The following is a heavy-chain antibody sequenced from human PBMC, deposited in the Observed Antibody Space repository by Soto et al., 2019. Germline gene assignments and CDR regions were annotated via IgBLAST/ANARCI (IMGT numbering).Heavy chain of an antibody. CDR3: AKVRVSTLRSFDY. CDR1: GFTFSSYA. V-gene: IGHV3-23*01. J-gene: IGHJ4*02. D-gene: IGHD3-10*01. CDR2: ISGGGGST. Sequence: GGSLRLSCAASGFTFSSYAMGWVRQAPGKGLEWVSGISGGGGSTYYADSVMGRFTISRDNSKNTLYLQMNSLRAEDTAVYYCAKVRVSTLRSFDYWGQGTLVTVSS.